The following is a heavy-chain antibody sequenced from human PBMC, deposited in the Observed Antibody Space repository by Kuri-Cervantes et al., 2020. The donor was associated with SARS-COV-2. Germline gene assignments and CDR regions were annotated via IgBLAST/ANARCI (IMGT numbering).Heavy chain of an antibody. V-gene: IGHV1-2*02. J-gene: IGHJ4*02. CDR1: GYTFTGYY. CDR2: ITPLFGAT. Sequence: ASVKVSCKASGYTFTGYYMHWVRQAPGQGLEWMGGITPLFGATDNAQKFKGRVTFTADKSTNTAYMELGSLKSDDTAVYYCARGTGTKPGLGYFDSWGQGTLVTVSS. CDR3: ARGTGTKPGLGYFDS. D-gene: IGHD1-7*01.